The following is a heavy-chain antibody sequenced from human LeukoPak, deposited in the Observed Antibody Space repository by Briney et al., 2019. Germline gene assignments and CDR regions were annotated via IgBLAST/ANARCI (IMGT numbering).Heavy chain of an antibody. CDR1: GGTFSSYA. D-gene: IGHD3-10*01. CDR2: IIPIFGTA. CDR3: ARGHSYYGSGSPDD. V-gene: IGHV1-69*06. Sequence: SSVKVSCKASGGTFSSYAISWVRQAPGQGLEGMGGIIPIFGTANYAQKFQGRVTITANNSTSTAYMKLRSLRSEDTAVYYSARGHSYYGSGSPDDWGQGTLVTVSS. J-gene: IGHJ4*02.